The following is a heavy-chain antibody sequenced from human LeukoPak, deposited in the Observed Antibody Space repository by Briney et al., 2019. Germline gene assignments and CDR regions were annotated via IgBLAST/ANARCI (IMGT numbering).Heavy chain of an antibody. CDR2: INHSGST. CDR3: ARDLDSNYGAFDY. J-gene: IGHJ4*02. D-gene: IGHD4-11*01. Sequence: SETLSLTCAVYGGSFSGYYWSWIRQPPGKGLEWIGEINHSGSTNYNPSLKSRVTISVDTSKNQFSLKLSSVTAADTAVYYCARDLDSNYGAFDYWGQGTLVTVSS. CDR1: GGSFSGYY. V-gene: IGHV4-34*01.